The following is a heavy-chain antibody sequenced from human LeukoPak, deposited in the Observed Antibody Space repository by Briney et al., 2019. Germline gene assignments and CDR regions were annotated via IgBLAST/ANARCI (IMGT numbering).Heavy chain of an antibody. Sequence: SETLSLTCTVSGGSISSYYWSWIRQPPGKGLEWIGYIYYSGSTNYNPSLKNRVTISVDTSKNQFSLKLSSVTAADTAVYYCARVNYDILTAYHYGMDVWGQGTTVTVSS. D-gene: IGHD3-9*01. CDR1: GGSISSYY. V-gene: IGHV4-59*01. CDR3: ARVNYDILTAYHYGMDV. J-gene: IGHJ6*02. CDR2: IYYSGST.